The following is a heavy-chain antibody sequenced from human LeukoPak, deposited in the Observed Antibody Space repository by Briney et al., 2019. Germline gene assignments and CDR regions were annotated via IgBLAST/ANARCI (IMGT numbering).Heavy chain of an antibody. Sequence: PSETLSLTCTVSGGSISSYYWSWIRQPPGKGLEWIGYIYYSGSTNYNPSLKSRVTISVDTSKNQFSLKLSSVTAADTAVYYCASGGGYDSRYYYYYGMDVWGQGTTVTVSS. J-gene: IGHJ6*02. V-gene: IGHV4-59*08. CDR1: GGSISSYY. CDR2: IYYSGST. CDR3: ASGGGYDSRYYYYYGMDV. D-gene: IGHD5-12*01.